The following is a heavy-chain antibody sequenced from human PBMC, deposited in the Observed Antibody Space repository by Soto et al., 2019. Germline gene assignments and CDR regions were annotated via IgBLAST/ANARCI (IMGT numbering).Heavy chain of an antibody. J-gene: IGHJ4*02. Sequence: GGSLRLSCAASGFTFSSYGMHWVRQAPGKGLEWVAVIWYDGSNKYYADSVKGRFTISRDNSKNTLYLQMNSLRAEDTAVYYCATNYYGSGSYYKQIPHFDYWGQGTLVTVSS. CDR2: IWYDGSNK. CDR1: GFTFSSYG. CDR3: ATNYYGSGSYYKQIPHFDY. D-gene: IGHD3-10*01. V-gene: IGHV3-33*01.